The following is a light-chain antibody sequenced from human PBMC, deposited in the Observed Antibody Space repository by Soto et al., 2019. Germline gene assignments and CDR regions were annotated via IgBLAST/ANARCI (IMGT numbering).Light chain of an antibody. CDR1: QSVSSSY. V-gene: IGKV3-15*01. CDR2: GAS. CDR3: QHYNNWVGT. J-gene: IGKJ4*01. Sequence: EIGLTQSAGTLSWSAGERATLSWRASQSVSSSYLAWYQQKHGQAPRLVIYGASTRATGIPARFSGSGSGTEFNLTISSLQSEDFTVYYCQHYNNWVGTFGGGTKVDIK.